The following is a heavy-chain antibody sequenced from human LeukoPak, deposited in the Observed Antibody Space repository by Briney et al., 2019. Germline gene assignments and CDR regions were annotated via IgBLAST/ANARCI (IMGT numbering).Heavy chain of an antibody. CDR2: ISDTGGST. CDR3: ARDLKGSSGWYDY. Sequence: GGSLRLSCAASGFTFTRYAMSWVRQAPPGKGLECVSGISDTGGSTYYADSVKGRFTISRDNSKNTLYLQMNSLRAEDTAVYYCARDLKGSSGWYDYWGQGTLVTVSS. J-gene: IGHJ4*02. CDR1: GFTFTRYA. D-gene: IGHD6-19*01. V-gene: IGHV3-23*01.